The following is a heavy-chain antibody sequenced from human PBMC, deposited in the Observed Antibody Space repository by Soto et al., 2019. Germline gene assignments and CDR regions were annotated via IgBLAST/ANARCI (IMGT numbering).Heavy chain of an antibody. J-gene: IGHJ3*02. CDR1: GFTVSSHA. Sequence: EVQVLESGGGLVQPGGSLRLSCEGSGFTVSSHAMTWIRQAPGKGPEWVSTITADGGTYYADSVKGRFAMSRDTSESTLYVQMNSLGAEDTAAYYCAPHVSCSGGSCQYDAFAIRGQGTMVTVSS. V-gene: IGHV3-23*01. CDR3: APHVSCSGGSCQYDAFAI. D-gene: IGHD2-15*01. CDR2: ITADGGT.